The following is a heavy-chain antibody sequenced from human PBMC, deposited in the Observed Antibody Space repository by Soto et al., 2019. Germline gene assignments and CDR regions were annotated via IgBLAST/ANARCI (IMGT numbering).Heavy chain of an antibody. CDR3: ARESIAAASGFDY. D-gene: IGHD6-25*01. CDR2: INAGNGNT. V-gene: IGHV1-3*01. CDR1: GYTFTSYA. Sequence: ASVKVSCKASGYTFTSYAMHWVRQAPGQRLEWMGWINAGNGNTKYSQKFQGRVTITRDTSASTAYMELSSLRSEDTAVYYCARESIAAASGFDYWGQGTLVTVSS. J-gene: IGHJ4*02.